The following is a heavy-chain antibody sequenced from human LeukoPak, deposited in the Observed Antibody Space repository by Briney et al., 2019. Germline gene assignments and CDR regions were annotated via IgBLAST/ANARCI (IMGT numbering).Heavy chain of an antibody. CDR1: GYSFIGYG. CDR3: ARDTSDSWYDIFGDY. J-gene: IGHJ4*02. Sequence: GASVKVSCKASGYSFIGYGISWVRQAPGKGREGVGWLSGNTGNTDYSEKFQGRVTMTKDTSTTTAYLELRGLRSDDTAMYYCARDTSDSWYDIFGDYWGQGTLVTVSS. CDR2: LSGNTGNT. V-gene: IGHV1-18*01. D-gene: IGHD6-13*01.